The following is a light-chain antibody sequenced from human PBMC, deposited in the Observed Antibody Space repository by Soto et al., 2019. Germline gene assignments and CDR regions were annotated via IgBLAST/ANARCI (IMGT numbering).Light chain of an antibody. Sequence: EIVLTQSPATLSLSPGERATLSCRASQSVSSYLAWYQQKPGQAPRLLIYDASNRATGIPARFSGSGSGTDFTLTISSLEPEDFAAYYCQQRSNWPPYMYTFGQGTKVDIK. CDR2: DAS. V-gene: IGKV3-11*01. CDR1: QSVSSY. CDR3: QQRSNWPPYMYT. J-gene: IGKJ2*01.